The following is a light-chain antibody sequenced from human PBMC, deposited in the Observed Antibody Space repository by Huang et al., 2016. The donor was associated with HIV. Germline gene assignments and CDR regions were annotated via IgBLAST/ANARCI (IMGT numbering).Light chain of an antibody. V-gene: IGKV3-20*01. CDR1: QSFSSSY. CDR3: QQYDSSPFT. Sequence: IVLTQSPGTLSLSPGERAALSCRASQSFSSSYLAWYQQKPGQAPRRIIYGASNRATVIPDRCSGSGSGTDFTLTISRLEPEDFAIYYCQQYDSSPFTCGPGTKVDI. CDR2: GAS. J-gene: IGKJ3*01.